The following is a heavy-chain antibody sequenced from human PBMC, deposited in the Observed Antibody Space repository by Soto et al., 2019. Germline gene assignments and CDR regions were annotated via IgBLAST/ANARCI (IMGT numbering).Heavy chain of an antibody. CDR1: GDSIRSDY. CDR3: AREQYNWKI. CDR2: VFHTGNT. J-gene: IGHJ4*02. Sequence: ETLSLTCIVSGDSIRSDYWTGIRQPPGKGLQWIGYVFHTGNTNYNPSLKSRVTISEDASKNQVSLRLTSVTAADTAVYFCAREQYNWKIWGQGTLVTVSS. D-gene: IGHD1-20*01. V-gene: IGHV4-59*01.